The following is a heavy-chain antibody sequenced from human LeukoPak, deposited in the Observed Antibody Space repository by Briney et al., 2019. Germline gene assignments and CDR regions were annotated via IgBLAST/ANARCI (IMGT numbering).Heavy chain of an antibody. D-gene: IGHD3-22*01. CDR1: GYTFTSYG. J-gene: IGHJ4*02. CDR3: ACYDSSGYSYVY. Sequence: GASVKVSCKASGYTFTSYGISWVRQAPGRGLEWMGWISAYNGNTNYAQKLQGRVTMTTDTSTSTAYMELRSLRSDDTAVYYCACYDSSGYSYVYWGQGTLVTVSS. V-gene: IGHV1-18*01. CDR2: ISAYNGNT.